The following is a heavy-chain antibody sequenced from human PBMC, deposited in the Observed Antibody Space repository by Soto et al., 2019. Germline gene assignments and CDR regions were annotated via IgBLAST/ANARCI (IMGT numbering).Heavy chain of an antibody. CDR1: GFTFSSYS. Sequence: KAGGSLRLSCAASGFTFSSYSMNWVRQAPGKGLEWVSSISSSSSYIYYADSVKGRFTISRDNAKNSLYLQMNSLRAEDTAVYYCARDRVLYYYYGMDVWGQGTTVTVSS. CDR3: ARDRVLYYYYGMDV. V-gene: IGHV3-21*01. J-gene: IGHJ6*02. CDR2: ISSSSSYI. D-gene: IGHD3-10*01.